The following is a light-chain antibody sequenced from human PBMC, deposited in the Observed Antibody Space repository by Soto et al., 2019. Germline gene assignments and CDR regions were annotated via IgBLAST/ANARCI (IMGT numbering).Light chain of an antibody. V-gene: IGKV1-5*01. CDR2: DAS. J-gene: IGKJ1*01. CDR3: QQYNSYWT. Sequence: DIQMTQSPSTLSASVGRRFTITCRASQSISSWLAWYQQKPGKAPKLLIYDASSLESGVPSRFSGRGSGTEFTLTIRSLKPDDFATYYCQQYNSYWTFCQGTKVDI. CDR1: QSISSW.